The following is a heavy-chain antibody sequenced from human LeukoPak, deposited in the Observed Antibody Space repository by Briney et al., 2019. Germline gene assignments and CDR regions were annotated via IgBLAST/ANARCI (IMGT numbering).Heavy chain of an antibody. CDR1: GGSICGYY. D-gene: IGHD4-11*01. Sequence: TSETLSLTCTVSGGSICGYYWSWIRQPPGKGLEWIGYIYYTGSTNYNPSLKSRVTISVDTSKNQFSLKLSSVTAADTAVYYCARMSVTSLALYFDYWGQGTLVTVSS. CDR3: ARMSVTSLALYFDY. CDR2: IYYTGST. V-gene: IGHV4-59*01. J-gene: IGHJ4*02.